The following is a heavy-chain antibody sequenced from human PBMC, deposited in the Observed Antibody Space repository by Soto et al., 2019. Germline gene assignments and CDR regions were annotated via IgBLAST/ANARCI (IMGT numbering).Heavy chain of an antibody. V-gene: IGHV3-30-3*01. D-gene: IGHD4-17*01. CDR1: GFTFSNYA. CDR3: ARDLGNNYGSFAY. J-gene: IGHJ4*02. Sequence: GGSLRLSCVASGFTFSNYAMNWVRQAPGKGLEWVAVISYDGSNKYYADSVKGRITISRDNSRNTLYLQMNNLRAEDTAMYYCARDLGNNYGSFAYWGQGTLVTVSS. CDR2: ISYDGSNK.